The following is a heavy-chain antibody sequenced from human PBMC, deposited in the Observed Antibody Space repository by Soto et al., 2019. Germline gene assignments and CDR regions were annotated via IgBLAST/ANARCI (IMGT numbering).Heavy chain of an antibody. CDR1: GYTLTQLS. V-gene: IGHV1-24*01. D-gene: IGHD3-10*01. Sequence: ASVKVSCKVSGYTLTQLSIHWVRQAPGQGLEWMGRINPRDGETSYAQKFQGRVTMTRDTSASTVYMELSSLRSDDTAVYYCASLPLYGSGSYIRWGQGTLLTVSS. CDR3: ASLPLYGSGSYIR. CDR2: INPRDGET. J-gene: IGHJ4*02.